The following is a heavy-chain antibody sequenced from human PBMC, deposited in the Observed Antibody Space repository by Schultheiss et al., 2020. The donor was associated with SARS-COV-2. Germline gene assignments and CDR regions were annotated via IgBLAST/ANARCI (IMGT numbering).Heavy chain of an antibody. CDR3: ARDDYGDLYYYGMDV. J-gene: IGHJ6*02. V-gene: IGHV3-15*01. CDR2: IKSKTDGGTT. D-gene: IGHD4-17*01. Sequence: GGSLRLSCAASGFTFSNAWMSWVRQAPGKGLEWVGRIKSKTDGGTTDYAAPVKGRFTISRDDSKNTLYLQMNSLRAEDTAVYYCARDDYGDLYYYGMDVWGQGTTVTVSS. CDR1: GFTFSNAW.